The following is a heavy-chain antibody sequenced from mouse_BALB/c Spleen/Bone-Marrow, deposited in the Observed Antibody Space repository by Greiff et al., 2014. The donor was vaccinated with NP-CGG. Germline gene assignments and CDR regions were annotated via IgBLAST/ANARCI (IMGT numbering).Heavy chain of an antibody. D-gene: IGHD2-10*01. CDR3: AREGAFYGNPFDF. Sequence: LQESGAEVMKSGASVKISCRATGYRFSSFWIEWIKQRPGHGLEWIGKILPGRGSTNYNEKFKGKATLSADTSSNTAYMQLSSLTSEDSAVYFCAREGAFYGNPFDFWGQGTTLTVSS. CDR2: ILPGRGST. J-gene: IGHJ2*01. CDR1: GYRFSSFW. V-gene: IGHV1-9*01.